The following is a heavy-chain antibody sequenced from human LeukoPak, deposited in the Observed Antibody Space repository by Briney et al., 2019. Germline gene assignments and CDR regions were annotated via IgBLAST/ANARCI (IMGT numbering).Heavy chain of an antibody. CDR1: GFTFSSYS. CDR3: ARGTSNSGSYYNWFDP. Sequence: GGSLRLSCAASGFTFSSYSMHWVRQALGKGPEWVSSISTSSIYIYYADSVKGRFTISRDNAKNSLYLQMNSLRGEDTAVYYCARGTSNSGSYYNWFDPWGQGTLVSVSS. D-gene: IGHD1-26*01. CDR2: ISTSSIYI. V-gene: IGHV3-21*01. J-gene: IGHJ5*02.